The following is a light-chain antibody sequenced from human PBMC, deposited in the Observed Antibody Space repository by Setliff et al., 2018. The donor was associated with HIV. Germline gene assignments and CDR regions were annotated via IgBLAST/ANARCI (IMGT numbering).Light chain of an antibody. Sequence: QSALTQPPSVSGTPGQWVTISCSGSSSNIGSNTVNWYQQLPGTAPKLLIYSNNQRPSGVPDRVFGSKSGTSASLAISGLQSGDEADYYCAAWDDSLNGYVFGTGTKVTVL. CDR3: AAWDDSLNGYV. CDR1: SSNIGSNT. J-gene: IGLJ1*01. V-gene: IGLV1-44*01. CDR2: SNN.